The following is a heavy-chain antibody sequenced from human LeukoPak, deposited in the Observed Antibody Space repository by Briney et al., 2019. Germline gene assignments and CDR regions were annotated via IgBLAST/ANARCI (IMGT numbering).Heavy chain of an antibody. J-gene: IGHJ4*02. V-gene: IGHV3-48*03. Sequence: PGGSLRLSCAASGFTLSSYEMNWVRQAPGKGLEWVSYISSSGGTIYYADSVKGRFTISRDNAKNSLYLQMNSLRAEDTAVYYCARAKMTTAGGVFDYWGQGTLVTVSS. CDR3: ARAKMTTAGGVFDY. D-gene: IGHD6-13*01. CDR1: GFTLSSYE. CDR2: ISSSGGTI.